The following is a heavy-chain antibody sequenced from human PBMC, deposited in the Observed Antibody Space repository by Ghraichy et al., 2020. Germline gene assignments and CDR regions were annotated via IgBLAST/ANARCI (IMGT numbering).Heavy chain of an antibody. CDR2: IYYSGST. D-gene: IGHD6-19*01. J-gene: IGHJ4*02. CDR3: ARHPSMAVAGYDFDY. Sequence: SETLSLTCTVSGGSISSSSYYWGWIRQPPGKGLEWIGSIYYSGSTYYNPSLKSRVTISVDTSKNQFSLKLSSVTAADTAVYYCARHPSMAVAGYDFDYWGQGTLVTVSS. CDR1: GGSISSSSYY. V-gene: IGHV4-39*01.